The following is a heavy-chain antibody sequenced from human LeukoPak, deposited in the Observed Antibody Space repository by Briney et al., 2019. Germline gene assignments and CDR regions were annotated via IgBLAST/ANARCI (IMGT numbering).Heavy chain of an antibody. CDR2: ISSSGSTI. J-gene: IGHJ4*02. D-gene: IGHD5-18*01. Sequence: PGGSLRLSCAASGFTFSSYEMNWVRQAPGKGLEWVSYISSSGSTIYYADSVKGRFTISRDNAKNSLYLQMNSLRAEDTAVYYCVRTDWAAAMVQDYWGQGTLVTVSS. CDR3: VRTDWAAAMVQDY. V-gene: IGHV3-48*03. CDR1: GFTFSSYE.